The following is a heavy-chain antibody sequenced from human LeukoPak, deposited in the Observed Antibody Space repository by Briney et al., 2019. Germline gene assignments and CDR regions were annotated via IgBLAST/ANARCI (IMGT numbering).Heavy chain of an antibody. V-gene: IGHV1-18*01. CDR2: ISAYSCNT. D-gene: IGHD2-21*01. Sequence: ASVKFSCKASDYTFTSYGISWVRHAPGKRLEWMGWISAYSCNTNYAQKFQGRNTMTTDTSTSAAYMELRSPISDDTAVYYCARDGQSGGDFDMWGQGTRVTVSS. CDR3: ARDGQSGGDFDM. CDR1: DYTFTSYG. J-gene: IGHJ3*02.